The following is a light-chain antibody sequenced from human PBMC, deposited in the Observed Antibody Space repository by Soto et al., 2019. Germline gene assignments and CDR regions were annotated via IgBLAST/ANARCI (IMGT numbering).Light chain of an antibody. V-gene: IGKV3-11*01. CDR3: QQRGGWPLT. Sequence: EIVLTQSPATLSLSPGERAALSFSASQGVCRFLAWYQQKPGQAPRLLIYDASNRATGIPARFSGSGSETDFTLAIDNQEPEDFAVYYCQQRGGWPLTFGGGTKVEIK. CDR1: QGVCRF. CDR2: DAS. J-gene: IGKJ4*02.